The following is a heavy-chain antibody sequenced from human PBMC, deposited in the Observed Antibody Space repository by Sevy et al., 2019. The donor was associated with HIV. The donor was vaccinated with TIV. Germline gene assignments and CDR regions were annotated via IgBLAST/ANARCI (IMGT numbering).Heavy chain of an antibody. CDR3: AKDYRVLLITTIDY. D-gene: IGHD3-22*01. CDR2: ISYDGSNK. Sequence: GGSLRLSCSASGFTFSNYAMHWVRQAPGKGLEWVGFISYDGSNKYYADSLKGRFTISRDNGNNTLYLQMNSLGAEDTAVYDCAKDYRVLLITTIDYWGQGTLVTVSS. J-gene: IGHJ4*02. V-gene: IGHV3-30*18. CDR1: GFTFSNYA.